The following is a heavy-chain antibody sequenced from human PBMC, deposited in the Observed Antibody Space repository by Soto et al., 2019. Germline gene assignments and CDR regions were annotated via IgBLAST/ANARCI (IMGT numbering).Heavy chain of an antibody. CDR3: AKGGRDARIQLWCYMGDY. Sequence: QVQLVESGGGVVQPGRSLRLSCAASGFTFSSYGMHWVRQAPGKGLEWVAVISYDGSNKYYADSVKGRFTISRDNSKNTLYLQMNSLRAEDTAVYYCAKGGRDARIQLWCYMGDYWGQGTLVTVSS. V-gene: IGHV3-30*18. CDR1: GFTFSSYG. D-gene: IGHD5-18*01. J-gene: IGHJ4*02. CDR2: ISYDGSNK.